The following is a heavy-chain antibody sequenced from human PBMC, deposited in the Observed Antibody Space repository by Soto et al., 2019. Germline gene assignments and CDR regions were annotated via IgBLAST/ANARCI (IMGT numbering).Heavy chain of an antibody. Sequence: QVQLVESGGGVVQPGRSLRLSCAASGFTFSSYAMHWVRQAPGKGLEWVAVLSYDGSNKYYADSVKGRFTISRDNSKNTLYLQMNSLRAEDTAVYYCAREGTRNYDFWSGYYTAYYYYGMDVWGQGTTVTVSS. V-gene: IGHV3-30-3*01. CDR1: GFTFSSYA. CDR3: AREGTRNYDFWSGYYTAYYYYGMDV. D-gene: IGHD3-3*01. J-gene: IGHJ6*02. CDR2: LSYDGSNK.